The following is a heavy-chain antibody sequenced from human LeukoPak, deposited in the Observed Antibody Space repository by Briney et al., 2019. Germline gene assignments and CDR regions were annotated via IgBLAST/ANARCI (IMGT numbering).Heavy chain of an antibody. CDR3: ARVGYSGSYYFAFDI. D-gene: IGHD1-26*01. CDR2: IPYDGSNK. J-gene: IGHJ3*02. V-gene: IGHV3-30-3*01. Sequence: PGRSLRLSCAASGFTFSSYAMHWVRQAPGKGLEWVAVIPYDGSNKYYADSVKGRFTISRDNSKNTLYLQMNSLRAEDTAVYYCARVGYSGSYYFAFDIWGQGTMVTVSS. CDR1: GFTFSSYA.